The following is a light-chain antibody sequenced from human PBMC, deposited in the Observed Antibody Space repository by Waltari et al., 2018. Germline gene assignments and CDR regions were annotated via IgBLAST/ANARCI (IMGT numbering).Light chain of an antibody. Sequence: QSALTQPASVSGSPGQSITISCTGTRSDVGGYNYVSWYQHHPGKAPKVKIFDVTKRPSGVSNRFSGSKSGNTASLTISGLQAEDEADYYCSSYTSSSTSLYVFGTGTKVTVL. CDR3: SSYTSSSTSLYV. J-gene: IGLJ1*01. V-gene: IGLV2-14*03. CDR2: DVT. CDR1: RSDVGGYNY.